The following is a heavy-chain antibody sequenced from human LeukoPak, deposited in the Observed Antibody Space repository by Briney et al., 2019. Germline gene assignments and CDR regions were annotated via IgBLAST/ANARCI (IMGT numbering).Heavy chain of an antibody. CDR3: AKDRYSYAFEYSDS. V-gene: IGHV3-30*18. J-gene: IGHJ4*02. Sequence: GGSLRLSCAASGVTFSSYSMNWVRQAPGKGLDWVAAISNDGSKKYYADSVKGRFTISRDNSKNTLSLQVSSLRTEDTAVYYCAKDRYSYAFEYSDSWGQGTLVTVSS. CDR1: GVTFSSYS. D-gene: IGHD5-18*01. CDR2: ISNDGSKK.